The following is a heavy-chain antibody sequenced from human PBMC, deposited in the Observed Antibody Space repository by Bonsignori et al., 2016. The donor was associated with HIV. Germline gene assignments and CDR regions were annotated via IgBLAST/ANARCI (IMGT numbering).Heavy chain of an antibody. D-gene: IGHD6-25*01. CDR1: GGSIGSYY. V-gene: IGHV4-59*01. J-gene: IGHJ6*03. CDR3: AREGETAGMDV. CDR2: VFYSGFT. Sequence: SETLSLTCTVSGGSIGSYYWSWVRQTPGKGLEWIGYVFYSGFTRMNPSLKSRAAISVDTSQNQFSLKVNFMTAADSAVYYCAREGETAGMDVWGEGTTVTVSS.